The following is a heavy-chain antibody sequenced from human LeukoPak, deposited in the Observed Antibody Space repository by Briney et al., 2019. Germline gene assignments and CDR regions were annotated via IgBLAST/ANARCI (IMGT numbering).Heavy chain of an antibody. CDR1: GFTFSSYS. D-gene: IGHD5-18*01. V-gene: IGHV3-48*01. CDR3: ARDPRRRGYSYYTAYYYYYYMDV. Sequence: GGSLRLSCAASGFTFSSYSMNWVRQAPGKGLEWVSYISSSSSTIYYADSVEGRFTISRDNAKNSLYLQMNSLRAEDTAVYYCARDPRRRGYSYYTAYYYYYYMDVWGKGTTVTVSS. J-gene: IGHJ6*03. CDR2: ISSSSSTI.